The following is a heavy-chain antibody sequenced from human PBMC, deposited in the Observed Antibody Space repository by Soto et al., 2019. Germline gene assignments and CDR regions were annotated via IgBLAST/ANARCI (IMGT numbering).Heavy chain of an antibody. CDR2: ISYDGSNK. CDR1: GFTFSSYA. CDR3: ARDSGYYDSSGYCDY. V-gene: IGHV3-30-3*01. J-gene: IGHJ4*02. D-gene: IGHD3-22*01. Sequence: PGGSLRLSCAASGFTFSSYAMHWVRQAPGKGLEWVAVISYDGSNKYYADSVKGRFTISRDNSKNTLSLQMNSLRAEDTAVYYCARDSGYYDSSGYCDYWGQETLVTVSS.